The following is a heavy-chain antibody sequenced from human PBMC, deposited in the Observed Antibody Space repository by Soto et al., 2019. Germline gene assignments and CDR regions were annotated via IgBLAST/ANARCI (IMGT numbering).Heavy chain of an antibody. CDR2: IKQDGSEK. D-gene: IGHD1-26*01. J-gene: IGHJ4*02. CDR3: AREAKIIRGSMGY. V-gene: IGHV3-7*03. CDR1: GFTFSSHW. Sequence: GGSLRLSCAASGFTFSSHWMSWVRQAPGKGLEWVANIKQDGSEKYYVDSVKGRFTISRDNAKNSLYLQMNSLRAEDTAVYYCAREAKIIRGSMGYWGQGTLVTVSS.